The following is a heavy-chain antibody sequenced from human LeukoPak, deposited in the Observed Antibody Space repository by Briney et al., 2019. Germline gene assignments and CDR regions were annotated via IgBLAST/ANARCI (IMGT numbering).Heavy chain of an antibody. Sequence: GGSLRLSCAASGFTFSSYSMNWVSQAPGKGLEWVASIVSDASNKYYADSVKGRFTISRDNAKNTLFLQMNSLRDEDTAVYYCAKDRLVPTASTRTVHMDVWGQGTTVTVSS. D-gene: IGHD2-2*01. CDR3: AKDRLVPTASTRTVHMDV. CDR2: IVSDASNK. CDR1: GFTFSSYS. J-gene: IGHJ6*02. V-gene: IGHV3-30*02.